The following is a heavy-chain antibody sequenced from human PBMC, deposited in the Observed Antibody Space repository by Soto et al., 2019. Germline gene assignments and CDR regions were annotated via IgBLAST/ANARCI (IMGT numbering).Heavy chain of an antibody. CDR1: GFTFSSYS. CDR2: IWYDGSNK. Sequence: GGSQRLSCAASGFTFSSYSMHWVRQAPGKGLEWVAVIWYDGSNKYYADSVKGRFTISRDNSKNTLYLQMNSLRAEDTAVYYCARDMRRYCSGGSCYSFDYWGQGTLVTVSS. V-gene: IGHV3-33*01. CDR3: ARDMRRYCSGGSCYSFDY. D-gene: IGHD2-15*01. J-gene: IGHJ4*02.